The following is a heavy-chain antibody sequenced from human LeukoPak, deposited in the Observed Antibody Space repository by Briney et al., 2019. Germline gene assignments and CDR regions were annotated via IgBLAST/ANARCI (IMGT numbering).Heavy chain of an antibody. D-gene: IGHD6-19*01. CDR1: GYTLTELS. Sequence: GASVKVSCKVSGYTLTELSMHWVRQAPGKGLEWMGGFDPEDGETIYAQKFQGRVTMTEDTSTDTAYMELRSLRSDDTAVYYCARDLKRGYSSGRYSWGTGSSNDYWGQGTLVTVSS. CDR2: FDPEDGET. V-gene: IGHV1-24*01. CDR3: ARDLKRGYSSGRYSWGTGSSNDY. J-gene: IGHJ4*02.